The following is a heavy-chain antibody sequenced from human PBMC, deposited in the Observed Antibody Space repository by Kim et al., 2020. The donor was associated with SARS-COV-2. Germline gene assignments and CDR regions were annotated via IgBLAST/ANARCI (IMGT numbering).Heavy chain of an antibody. D-gene: IGHD2-2*01. CDR1: GFTFSSYA. V-gene: IGHV3-23*01. Sequence: GGSLRLSCAASGFTFSSYAMSWVRQAPGKGLEWVSAISGSGGSTYYADSVKGRFTISRDNSKNTLYLQMNSLRAEDTAVYYCASIPAAMSHYYYYGMDVWGQGTTVTVSS. CDR2: ISGSGGST. CDR3: ASIPAAMSHYYYYGMDV. J-gene: IGHJ6*02.